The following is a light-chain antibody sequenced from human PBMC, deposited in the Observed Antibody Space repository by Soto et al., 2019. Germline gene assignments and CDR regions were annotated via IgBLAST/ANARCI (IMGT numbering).Light chain of an antibody. CDR3: SSYTSSSTLV. CDR1: SSDVGGYNC. J-gene: IGLJ2*01. CDR2: DVN. Sequence: QSALTQPASVSGSPGQSITISCTGTSSDVGGYNCVSWHQQHPGKAPKVIIYDVNKRPSGVSGRFSGSKSANTASLTISGLQAEDEADYYCSSYTSSSTLVFGGGTKLTVL. V-gene: IGLV2-14*03.